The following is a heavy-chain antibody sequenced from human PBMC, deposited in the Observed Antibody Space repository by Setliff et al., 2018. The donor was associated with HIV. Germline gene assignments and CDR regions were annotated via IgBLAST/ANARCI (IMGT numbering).Heavy chain of an antibody. D-gene: IGHD2-21*02. CDR3: ARWEFYCGTDCYWSSFDY. J-gene: IGHJ4*02. CDR2: IFYKGST. Sequence: SETLSLTCTVSGGSISTGDYYWAWIRHYPGKGLEWIGYIFYKGSTFYNPSLKSRVSISVLRSTDQFFLRLNSVTAADTAVYYCARWEFYCGTDCYWSSFDYWGQGILVTVSS. CDR1: GGSISTGDYY. V-gene: IGHV4-31*03.